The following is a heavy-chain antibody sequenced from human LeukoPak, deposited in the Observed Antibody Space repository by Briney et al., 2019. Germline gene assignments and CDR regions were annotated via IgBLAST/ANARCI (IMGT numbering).Heavy chain of an antibody. V-gene: IGHV3-23*01. CDR1: GFTFSSYA. J-gene: IGHJ3*02. Sequence: GGSLRLSCAASGFTFSSYAMSWVRQAPGKGLEWASAISGSGGSTYYADSVKGRFTISRDNSKNTLYLQMSSLRAEDTAVYYCAKDRPKYYYDSSALFTASRAFDIWGQGTMVTVSS. D-gene: IGHD3-22*01. CDR2: ISGSGGST. CDR3: AKDRPKYYYDSSALFTASRAFDI.